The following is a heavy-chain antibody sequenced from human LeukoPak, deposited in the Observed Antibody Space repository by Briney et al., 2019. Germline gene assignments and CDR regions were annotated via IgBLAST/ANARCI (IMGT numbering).Heavy chain of an antibody. Sequence: GGSLRLSCAASGFTFSSYAMSWVRQAPGKGLEWVANIREDGNVKYYADSVKGRFTISRDGAKKTVWLQMNSLRTEDTALYYCVRDWTPAQSGSFYDALDIWGQGTLVTVSS. CDR2: IREDGNVK. CDR1: GFTFSSYA. D-gene: IGHD3-3*01. J-gene: IGHJ3*02. V-gene: IGHV3-7*01. CDR3: VRDWTPAQSGSFYDALDI.